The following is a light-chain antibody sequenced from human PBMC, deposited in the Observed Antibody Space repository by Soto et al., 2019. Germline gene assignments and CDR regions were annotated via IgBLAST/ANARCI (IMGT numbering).Light chain of an antibody. CDR1: SSNIGAGYY. Sequence: QSVLTHPPSVSGAPGQRVTLSCTGSSSNIGAGYYVHWYQQLPGTAPKLLIYGNNNRPSGVPDRFSGSKSGTSASLAITGLQSEDEADYYCQSYDSSLSGSVFGGGTQLTVL. J-gene: IGLJ3*02. CDR3: QSYDSSLSGSV. V-gene: IGLV1-40*01. CDR2: GNN.